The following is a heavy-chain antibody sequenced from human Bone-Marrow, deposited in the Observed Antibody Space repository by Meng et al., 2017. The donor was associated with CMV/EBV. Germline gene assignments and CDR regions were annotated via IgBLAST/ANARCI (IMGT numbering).Heavy chain of an antibody. CDR3: ARGSPKYSSSWYYFDY. V-gene: IGHV1-2*02. CDR2: INPNSGGT. CDR1: GYTFTSYD. Sequence: ASVKVSCKASGYTFTSYDINWVRQATGQGLEWMGWINPNSGGTNYAQKFQGRVTMTRDTSISTAYMELSKLRSDDTAVYYCARGSPKYSSSWYYFDYWGQGTLVTVSS. D-gene: IGHD6-13*01. J-gene: IGHJ4*02.